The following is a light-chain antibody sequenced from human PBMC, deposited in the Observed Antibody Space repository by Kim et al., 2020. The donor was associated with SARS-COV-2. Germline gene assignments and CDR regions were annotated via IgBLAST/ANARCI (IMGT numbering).Light chain of an antibody. Sequence: GQRVTISCSGRESEIGSTYVNWYQLLTGTAPQLLIPTIDQRPSGVPARISGSKSGTSASLAISGLRSEDEADYYCASRDDTLGAWVFGGGTQRTVL. CDR3: ASRDDTLGAWV. J-gene: IGLJ3*02. CDR2: TID. V-gene: IGLV1-47*01. CDR1: ESEIGSTY.